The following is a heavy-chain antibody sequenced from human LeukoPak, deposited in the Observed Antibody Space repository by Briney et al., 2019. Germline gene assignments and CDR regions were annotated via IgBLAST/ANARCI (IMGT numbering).Heavy chain of an antibody. D-gene: IGHD4-17*01. Sequence: PSQTLSLTCTVSGGSISSGSYYWSWIRQPAGKGLEWIGRIYASGSTNYNPSLKSRVTISVDTSKNQFSLKLSPVTAADTAVYYCAGGDMTTVQDWFDPWGQGTLVTVSS. V-gene: IGHV4-61*02. CDR2: IYASGST. CDR3: AGGDMTTVQDWFDP. CDR1: GGSISSGSYY. J-gene: IGHJ5*02.